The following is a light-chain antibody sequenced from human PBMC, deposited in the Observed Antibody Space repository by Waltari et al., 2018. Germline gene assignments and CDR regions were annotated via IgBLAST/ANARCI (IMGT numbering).Light chain of an antibody. CDR3: QVWDSGSNHYV. CDR1: KIGSKN. J-gene: IGLJ1*01. CDR2: DDG. V-gene: IGLV3-21*02. Sequence: SYELTQPPSVSVAPGQTARITCDGDKIGSKNVRWYQHKPGQAPVLVVYDDGDRPSGIPERFSGSNSGNTAALTISRVDAGDEAEYYCQVWDSGSNHYVFGTVTKVTVL.